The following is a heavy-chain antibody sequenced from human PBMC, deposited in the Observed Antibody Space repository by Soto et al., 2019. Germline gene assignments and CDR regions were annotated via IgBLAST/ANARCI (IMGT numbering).Heavy chain of an antibody. J-gene: IGHJ6*02. D-gene: IGHD5-18*01. CDR3: ARSITAMVSRGYYGMDV. CDR1: GGTFSSYA. V-gene: IGHV1-69*06. CDR2: IIPIFGTA. Sequence: SVKVSCKASGGTFSSYAISWVRQAPGQGLEWMGGIIPIFGTADYAQKFQGRVTITADKSTSTAYMELSSLRSEDTAVYYCARSITAMVSRGYYGMDVWGQGTTVTVSS.